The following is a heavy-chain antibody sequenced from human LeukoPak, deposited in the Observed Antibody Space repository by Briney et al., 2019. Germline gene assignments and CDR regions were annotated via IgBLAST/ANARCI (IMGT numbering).Heavy chain of an antibody. V-gene: IGHV5-51*01. CDR1: GYRFASYG. CDR2: IYPGDSDT. D-gene: IGHD5-24*01. CDR3: ARRRDGYNWAFDY. J-gene: IGHJ4*02. Sequence: GESLKISCKGSGYRFASYGIGWVRQMPGKGMEWMGIIYPGDSDTRYSPSFQGQVTISADKSISTAYLQWSSLKASDTAMYYCARRRDGYNWAFDYWGQGTLVTVSS.